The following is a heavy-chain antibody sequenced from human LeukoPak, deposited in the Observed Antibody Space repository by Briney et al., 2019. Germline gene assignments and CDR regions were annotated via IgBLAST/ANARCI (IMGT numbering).Heavy chain of an antibody. CDR1: GFTFSSYA. Sequence: GGSLRLSCAASGFTFSSYAMSWVRQAPGKGLEWVSTISGSGGSTYYADSVKGRFTISRDNHKNTLYLQMNSLRAEDTAVYYCAKGRYRYGDDDAFDIWGQGTMVTVSS. CDR2: ISGSGGST. CDR3: AKGRYRYGDDDAFDI. D-gene: IGHD5-18*01. J-gene: IGHJ3*02. V-gene: IGHV3-23*01.